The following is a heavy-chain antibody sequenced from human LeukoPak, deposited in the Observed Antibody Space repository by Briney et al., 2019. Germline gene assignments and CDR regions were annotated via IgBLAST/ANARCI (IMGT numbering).Heavy chain of an antibody. CDR1: GFVFSSYA. D-gene: IGHD3-22*01. CDR3: VTDGAVVVASTDAFDI. J-gene: IGHJ3*02. V-gene: IGHV3-23*01. CDR2: ISGSVART. Sequence: GSLRLSCAASGFVFSSYAMSWVRQAPGTGLEWVSGISGSVARTHYADSVKGRFTISRDNSKNTLHLHMNSLRAEDTAIYYCVTDGAVVVASTDAFDIWGQGTMVTVSS.